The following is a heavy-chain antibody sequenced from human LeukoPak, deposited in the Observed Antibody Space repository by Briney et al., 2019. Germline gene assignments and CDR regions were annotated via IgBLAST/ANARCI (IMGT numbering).Heavy chain of an antibody. CDR1: GGSFSGYY. J-gene: IGHJ4*02. Sequence: SETLSLTCAVYGGSFSGYYWSWIRQPPGKRLEWIGEINHSGSTNYNPSLKSRVTISVDTSKNQFSLKLSSVTAADTAVYYCARGHYDILTGYYSNYFDYWGQGTLVTVSS. CDR3: ARGHYDILTGYYSNYFDY. V-gene: IGHV4-34*01. CDR2: INHSGST. D-gene: IGHD3-9*01.